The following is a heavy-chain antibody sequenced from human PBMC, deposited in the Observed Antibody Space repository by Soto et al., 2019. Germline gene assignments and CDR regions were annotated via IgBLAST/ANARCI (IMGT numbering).Heavy chain of an antibody. D-gene: IGHD2-15*01. J-gene: IGHJ3*02. CDR2: ISGSGGRT. CDR3: TKGGYYSLFDI. Sequence: EMQLLESGGGLVQPGGSLRLSCVASGFPFSSYAMSWVRQTPEKGLEWVSGISGSGGRTYYADSVKGRFTISRDNSNNTLSLQMHSLRVEDTAVYFCTKGGYYSLFDIWGQGPMVTVSA. CDR1: GFPFSSYA. V-gene: IGHV3-23*01.